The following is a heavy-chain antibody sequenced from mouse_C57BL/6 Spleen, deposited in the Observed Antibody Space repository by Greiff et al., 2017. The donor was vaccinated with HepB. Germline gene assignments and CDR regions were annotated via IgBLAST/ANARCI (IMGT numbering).Heavy chain of an antibody. Sequence: QVQLQQSGAELARPGASVKLSCKASGYTFTSYGISWVKQRTGQGLEWIGEIYPRSGNTYYNEKFKGKATLTADKSSSTAYMELRSLTSEDSAVYFCARVYGSSRYWYFDVWGTGTTVTVSS. V-gene: IGHV1-81*01. J-gene: IGHJ1*03. CDR2: IYPRSGNT. CDR3: ARVYGSSRYWYFDV. CDR1: GYTFTSYG. D-gene: IGHD1-1*01.